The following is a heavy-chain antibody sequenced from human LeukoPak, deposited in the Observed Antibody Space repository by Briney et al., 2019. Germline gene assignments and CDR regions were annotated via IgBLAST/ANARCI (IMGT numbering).Heavy chain of an antibody. CDR3: AREDSGWQTDY. Sequence: GASVKVSCKASGYTFTSYYMHWVRQAPGQGLEWMGIINPGGGSTSYAQKFQGRVTMTRDTSTSTVYMELSSLRSEDTAVYYCAREDSGWQTDYWGQGTLVTVSS. D-gene: IGHD6-19*01. CDR2: INPGGGST. CDR1: GYTFTSYY. J-gene: IGHJ4*02. V-gene: IGHV1-46*03.